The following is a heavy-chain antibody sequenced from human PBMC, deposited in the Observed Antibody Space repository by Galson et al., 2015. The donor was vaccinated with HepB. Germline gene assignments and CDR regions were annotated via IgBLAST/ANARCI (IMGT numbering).Heavy chain of an antibody. Sequence: LRLSCAASGFTFTNYAMSWVRQGPGKGLEWVSAVSDSGGSTFYADSVKGRFTISRDNSRNTLYLQLNSLRVEDTAVYYCAKSPYDYDSAGYLSAIDYWGQGTLVAVSS. D-gene: IGHD3-22*01. J-gene: IGHJ4*02. CDR3: AKSPYDYDSAGYLSAIDY. CDR1: GFTFTNYA. V-gene: IGHV3-23*01. CDR2: VSDSGGST.